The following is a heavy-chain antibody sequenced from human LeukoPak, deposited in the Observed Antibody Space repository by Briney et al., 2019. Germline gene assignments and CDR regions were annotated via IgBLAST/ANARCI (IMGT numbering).Heavy chain of an antibody. CDR1: GYTFTGYY. Sequence: ASVKVSCKASGYTFTGYYMHWVRHAPGQGLEWMGWINSNSGGTNYAQKFQGRVTMTRDTSISTAYMELSRLRSDDTAVYYCARDLERYCSSTSCYVYWNYYYYYGMDVWGQGTTVTVSS. CDR3: ARDLERYCSSTSCYVYWNYYYYYGMDV. J-gene: IGHJ6*02. CDR2: INSNSGGT. D-gene: IGHD2-2*01. V-gene: IGHV1-2*02.